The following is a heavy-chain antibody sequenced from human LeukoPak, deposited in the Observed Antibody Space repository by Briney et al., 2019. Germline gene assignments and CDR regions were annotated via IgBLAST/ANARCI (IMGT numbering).Heavy chain of an antibody. D-gene: IGHD3-3*01. V-gene: IGHV3-21*01. Sequence: GGSLRLSCAASGFTFSSYSMNWVRQAPGKGPEWVSSISSSSSYIYYADSVKGRFTISRDNAKNSLYLQMNSLRAEDTAVYYCARDRVTIFGVVRLDMDVWGKGTTVTVSS. CDR1: GFTFSSYS. CDR3: ARDRVTIFGVVRLDMDV. CDR2: ISSSSSYI. J-gene: IGHJ6*03.